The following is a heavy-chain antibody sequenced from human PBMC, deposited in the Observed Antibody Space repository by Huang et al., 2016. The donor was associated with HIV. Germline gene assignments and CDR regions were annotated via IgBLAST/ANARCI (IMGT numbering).Heavy chain of an antibody. J-gene: IGHJ4*02. D-gene: IGHD3-22*01. CDR2: ISAHTCNT. Sequence: QVQLVQSGAEVKKPGASVKVYCKASGYTFTKYGISWGRTAPGQGLEWVVCISAHTCNTYYAQSFQGSVTPTTDTSTSTAYMELRTLRSDDTAIFYCARDFKVYYDSSGRHAFWGQGTLVTVSS. V-gene: IGHV1-18*01. CDR1: GYTFTKYG. CDR3: ARDFKVYYDSSGRHAF.